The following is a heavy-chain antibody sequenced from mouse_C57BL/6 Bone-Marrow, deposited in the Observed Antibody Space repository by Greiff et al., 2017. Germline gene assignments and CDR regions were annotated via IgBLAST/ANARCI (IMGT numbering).Heavy chain of an antibody. Sequence: VQLQQSGPELVKPGASVKISCKASGYTFTDYYMNWVKQSHGKSLEWIGDINPNNGGTSYNQKFKGKATLTVDKSSSTAYMELRSLTSEDSAVYYCARGGVAAMDYWGQGTSVTVSS. CDR2: INPNNGGT. D-gene: IGHD1-1*02. CDR1: GYTFTDYY. J-gene: IGHJ4*01. V-gene: IGHV1-26*01. CDR3: ARGGVAAMDY.